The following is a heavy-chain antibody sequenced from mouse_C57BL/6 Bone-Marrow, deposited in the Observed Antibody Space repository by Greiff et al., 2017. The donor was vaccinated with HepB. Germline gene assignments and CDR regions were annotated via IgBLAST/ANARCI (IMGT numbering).Heavy chain of an antibody. D-gene: IGHD1-1*01. CDR3: AYYYGSSYYAMDY. J-gene: IGHJ4*01. CDR2: IYPRSGNT. CDR1: GYTFTSYG. Sequence: VKLQESGAELARPGASVKLSCKASGYTFTSYGISWVKQRTGQGLEWIGEIYPRSGNTYYNEKFKGKATLTADKSSSTAYMELRSLTSEDSAVYFCAYYYGSSYYAMDYWGQGTSVTVSS. V-gene: IGHV1-81*01.